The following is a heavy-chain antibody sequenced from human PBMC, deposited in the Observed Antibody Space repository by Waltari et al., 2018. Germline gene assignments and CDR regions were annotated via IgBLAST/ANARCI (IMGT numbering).Heavy chain of an antibody. CDR2: ISYNARNI. Sequence: QVQLVESGGGVVQPGRSLRLSCTASEFTFRSYAMHWVRQAPGKGLEWVAVISYNARNIYYVDSVKGRFTISRDNSKKMLYLQMNSLITEDTAVYYCARDYCDRTNCHGMDVWGQGTTVTVSS. V-gene: IGHV3-30*04. CDR1: EFTFRSYA. D-gene: IGHD3-22*01. J-gene: IGHJ6*02. CDR3: ARDYCDRTNCHGMDV.